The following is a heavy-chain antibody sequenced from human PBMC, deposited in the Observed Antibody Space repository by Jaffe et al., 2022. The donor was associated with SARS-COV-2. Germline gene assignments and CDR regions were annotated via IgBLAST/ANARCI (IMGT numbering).Heavy chain of an antibody. Sequence: EVQLVESGGGLVQPGRSLRLSCAASGFTFDDYAMHWVRQAPGKALEWVSIISWNSNIIEYADSVKGRFTISRDNAKNSLYLQMNSLKPEDTALYYCAKDPYSGYDLNYFDSWGQGTLVTVSS. CDR1: GFTFDDYA. V-gene: IGHV3-9*01. D-gene: IGHD5-12*01. CDR3: AKDPYSGYDLNYFDS. J-gene: IGHJ4*02. CDR2: ISWNSNII.